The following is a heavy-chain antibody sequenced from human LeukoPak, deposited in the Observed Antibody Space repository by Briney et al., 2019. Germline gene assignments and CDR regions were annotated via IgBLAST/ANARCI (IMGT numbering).Heavy chain of an antibody. J-gene: IGHJ4*02. CDR2: IYYSGST. V-gene: IGHV4-31*03. D-gene: IGHD5-18*01. CDR3: ARSPPRGYASLDY. Sequence: PSETLSLICTVSGGSISSGGYYWSWIRQHPGKGLEWIGYIYYSGSTYYNPSLKSRVTKSVDTSKNQFSLKLSSVTAADTAVYYCARSPPRGYASLDYWGQGTLVTVSS. CDR1: GGSISSGGYY.